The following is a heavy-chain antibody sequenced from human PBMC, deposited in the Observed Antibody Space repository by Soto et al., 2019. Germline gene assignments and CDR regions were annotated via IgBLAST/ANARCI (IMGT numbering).Heavy chain of an antibody. CDR2: FRFNVDST. J-gene: IGHJ3*02. D-gene: IGHD3-16*01. Sequence: EVQVLESGGGLVQPGGSLRLSCAASGFTFSSYAMSWVRQAPGRGLEWVSTFRFNVDSTYYAGSVKGRFTVSRDNSKNTLYLQMNYLRGEDTAVYYSAKGPDKGDLDSWGQGTMVTVSS. V-gene: IGHV3-23*01. CDR3: AKGPDKGDLDS. CDR1: GFTFSSYA.